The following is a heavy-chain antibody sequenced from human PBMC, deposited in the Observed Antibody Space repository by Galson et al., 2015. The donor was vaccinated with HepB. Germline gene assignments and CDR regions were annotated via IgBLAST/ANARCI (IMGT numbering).Heavy chain of an antibody. V-gene: IGHV3-30*18. CDR3: AKDSGVEMATITGLFDY. CDR1: GFTFSSYG. D-gene: IGHD5-24*01. J-gene: IGHJ4*02. CDR2: ISYDGSNK. Sequence: ARRLSCAAAGFTFSSYGMHWVRQSPGKGLVWVAVISYDGSNKYYADSVKGRFTISRDNSKTTLYLQMNSLRAEDTAVYYCAKDSGVEMATITGLFDYWGQGTLVTVSS.